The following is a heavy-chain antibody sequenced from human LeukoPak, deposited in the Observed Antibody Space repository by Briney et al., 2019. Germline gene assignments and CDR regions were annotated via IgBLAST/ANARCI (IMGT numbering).Heavy chain of an antibody. CDR1: GGSIISYY. CDR3: ARDQGSSGYYGGWFDP. CDR2: IYTSGST. D-gene: IGHD3-22*01. Sequence: SETLSLTCTVSGGSIISYYWSWIRQPAGKGLEWIGRIYTSGSTNYNPSLKSRVTISVDKSKNQFSLKLSSVTAADTAVYYCARDQGSSGYYGGWFDPWGKGTLVTVSS. V-gene: IGHV4-4*07. J-gene: IGHJ5*02.